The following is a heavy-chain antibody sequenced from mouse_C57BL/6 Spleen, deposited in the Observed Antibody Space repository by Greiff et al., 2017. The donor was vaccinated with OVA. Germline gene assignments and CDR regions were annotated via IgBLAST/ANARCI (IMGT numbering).Heavy chain of an antibody. CDR2: ISSGSSTI. D-gene: IGHD2-2*01. J-gene: IGHJ3*01. CDR1: GFTFSDYG. Sequence: EVHLVESGGGLVKPGGSLKLSCAASGFTFSDYGMHWVRQAPEKGLEWVAYISSGSSTISYADTVKGRFTISRDNAKNTLFLQMTSLRSEDTAMYYCARNVYGAYWGQGTLVTVSA. V-gene: IGHV5-17*01. CDR3: ARNVYGAY.